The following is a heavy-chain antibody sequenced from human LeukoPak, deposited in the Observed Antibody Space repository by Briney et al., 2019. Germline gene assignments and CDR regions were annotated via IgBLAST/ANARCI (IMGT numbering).Heavy chain of an antibody. CDR3: ARSGYCSGGSCYYPYGMDV. J-gene: IGHJ6*02. CDR2: INPNSGGT. V-gene: IGHV1-2*04. Sequence: ASVKVSCKASGYTFTGYYMHWVRQAPGQGLEWMGWINPNSGGTNYAQKFQGWVTITRDTSISTAYMELSRLRSDDTAVYYCARSGYCSGGSCYYPYGMDVWGQGTTVTVSS. D-gene: IGHD2-15*01. CDR1: GYTFTGYY.